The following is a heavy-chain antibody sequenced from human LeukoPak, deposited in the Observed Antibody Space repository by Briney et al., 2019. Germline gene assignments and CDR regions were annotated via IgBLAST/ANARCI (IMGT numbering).Heavy chain of an antibody. CDR1: GFTFSSYS. Sequence: GGSLRLSCAASGFTFSSYSMIWVRQAPGKGLEWVAFISGSSTYIYYADSVKGRFTISRDNSKNTLYLQMNSLRAEDTAVYYCAKDLITMMVVGPFQHWGQGTLVTVSS. J-gene: IGHJ1*01. CDR3: AKDLITMMVVGPFQH. V-gene: IGHV3-21*04. CDR2: ISGSSTYI. D-gene: IGHD3-22*01.